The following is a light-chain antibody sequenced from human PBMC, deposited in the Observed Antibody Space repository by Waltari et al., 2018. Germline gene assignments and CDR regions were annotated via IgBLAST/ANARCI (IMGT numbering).Light chain of an antibody. V-gene: IGKV1-39*01. CDR1: ENVNNY. Sequence: DIQMTQSPSSLSASVGASVTITCRASENVNNYLNWYQQKPGKAPKLLIYKASTLQSGVPSRFSGSGSGTDYTFTISSLQSEDVATYYCQHGYGTPFTFGPGTKLDIK. CDR2: KAS. CDR3: QHGYGTPFT. J-gene: IGKJ3*01.